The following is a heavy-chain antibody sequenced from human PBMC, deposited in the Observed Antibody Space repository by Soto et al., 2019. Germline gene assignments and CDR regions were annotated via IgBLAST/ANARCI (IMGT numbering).Heavy chain of an antibody. Sequence: SETLSLTCAVYGWSFSGYYWSLLRPPPGKGLEWIGEINHSGSTNYNPSLKSRVTISVDTSKNQFSLKLSSVTAADTAVYYCARAVGMVRGISYYYYYGMDVWGQGTTVTVSS. CDR1: GWSFSGYY. CDR2: INHSGST. V-gene: IGHV4-34*01. D-gene: IGHD3-10*01. J-gene: IGHJ6*02. CDR3: ARAVGMVRGISYYYYYGMDV.